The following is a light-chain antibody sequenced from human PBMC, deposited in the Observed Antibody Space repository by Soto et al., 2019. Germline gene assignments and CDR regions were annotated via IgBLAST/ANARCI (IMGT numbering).Light chain of an antibody. Sequence: EIVLTQSPGTLSVSLGERATLSRKASQTLTDSYLAWYHLKPGQAPRLVIYGASVRATGIPDRFSGSGSGTDFSLTISRVDPEDFGVYFCQHYGKSPLFVFGPGTTVDVK. CDR2: GAS. CDR1: QTLTDSY. CDR3: QHYGKSPLFV. J-gene: IGKJ3*01. V-gene: IGKV3-20*01.